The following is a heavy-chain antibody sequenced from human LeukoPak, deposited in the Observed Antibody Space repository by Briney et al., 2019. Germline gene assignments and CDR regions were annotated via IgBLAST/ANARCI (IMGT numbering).Heavy chain of an antibody. Sequence: GGSLRLFCAASGFTFSSHSVNWVRQAPGKGLEWVSSISSNSSYIYYADSVKGPFTISRDNAKNSLYLQMNSLRAEDTAVYYCARDPDILTGYNDAFDIWGQGTMVTVSS. D-gene: IGHD3-9*01. J-gene: IGHJ3*02. V-gene: IGHV3-21*01. CDR3: ARDPDILTGYNDAFDI. CDR1: GFTFSSHS. CDR2: ISSNSSYI.